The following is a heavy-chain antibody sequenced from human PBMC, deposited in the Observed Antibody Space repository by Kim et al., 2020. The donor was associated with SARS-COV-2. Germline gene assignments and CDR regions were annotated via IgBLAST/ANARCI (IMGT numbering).Heavy chain of an antibody. CDR3: ARWGSSGWSDNYYYGMDV. Sequence: ASVKVSCKASGYTFTSYAMHWVRQAPGQRLEWMGWINAGNVNTKYSQKFQGRVTITRDTSASTAYMELSSLRSEDTAVYYCARWGSSGWSDNYYYGMDVWGQGTTVTVSS. V-gene: IGHV1-3*01. CDR2: INAGNVNT. D-gene: IGHD6-19*01. CDR1: GYTFTSYA. J-gene: IGHJ6*02.